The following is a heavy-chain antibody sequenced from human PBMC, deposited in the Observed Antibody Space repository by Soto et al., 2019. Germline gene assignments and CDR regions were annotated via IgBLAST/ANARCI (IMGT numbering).Heavy chain of an antibody. D-gene: IGHD2-15*01. V-gene: IGHV4-39*01. CDR3: ARMKQYCSGGSCYFGFDP. CDR2: IYYSGST. J-gene: IGHJ5*02. Sequence: SETLSLTCTVSGGSISSSSYYWGWIRQPPGKGLEWIGSIYYSGSTYYNPSLKSRVTISVDTSKNQFSLKLSSVTAADTAVYYCARMKQYCSGGSCYFGFDPWGQGTLVTVSS. CDR1: GGSISSSSYY.